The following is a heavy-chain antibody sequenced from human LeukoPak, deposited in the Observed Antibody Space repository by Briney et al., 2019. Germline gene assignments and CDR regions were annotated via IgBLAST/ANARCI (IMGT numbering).Heavy chain of an antibody. CDR1: GVSVSSSSYF. J-gene: IGHJ5*02. CDR3: ATFFDFWFGP. D-gene: IGHD5/OR15-5a*01. CDR2: IYHDGST. V-gene: IGHV4-61*01. Sequence: PSETLSLTCTVSGVSVSSSSYFWSWIRQPPGEGPQWIGYIYHDGSTNYSPSLRSRVSISVDTSKNQFSLKLSSVTTADTAVYFCATFFDFWFGPWGQGTQVTVSS.